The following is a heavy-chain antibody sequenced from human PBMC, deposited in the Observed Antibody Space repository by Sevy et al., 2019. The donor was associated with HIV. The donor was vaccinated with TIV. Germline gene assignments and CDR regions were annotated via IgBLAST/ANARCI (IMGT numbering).Heavy chain of an antibody. D-gene: IGHD3-3*01. CDR2: INPNSGGT. V-gene: IGHV1-2*02. CDR3: ARDAAPLYYDFWSGPNWFDP. J-gene: IGHJ5*02. CDR1: GYTFTGYY. Sequence: ASVKVSCKASGYTFTGYYMHWVRQAPGQGLEWMGWINPNSGGTNYAQKFQGRVTMTRDTSISTAYMELSRLRSDDTAGYYCARDAAPLYYDFWSGPNWFDPWGQGTLVTISS.